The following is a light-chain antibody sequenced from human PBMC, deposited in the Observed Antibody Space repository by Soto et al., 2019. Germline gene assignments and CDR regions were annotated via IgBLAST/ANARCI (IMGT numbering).Light chain of an antibody. CDR3: SSYTVINTAV. Sequence: QSALTQPASVSGSPGQSISISCTGSSSDVGAYNYVAWYQQKPGKAPKLLIYEVDNRHSGISHRFSGSKSGNTASLTISGLQTEDEADYYCSSYTVINTAVFGGGTKLTVL. J-gene: IGLJ3*02. CDR1: SSDVGAYNY. V-gene: IGLV2-14*01. CDR2: EVD.